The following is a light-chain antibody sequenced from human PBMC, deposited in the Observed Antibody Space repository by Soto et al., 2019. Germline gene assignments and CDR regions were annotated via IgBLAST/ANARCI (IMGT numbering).Light chain of an antibody. Sequence: EIVMTQSPDTLSVSPGERATLTCRAGQGVTTNFAWYQQKSGQSPRLLIYDVSIRATGVPARFSATGSETDFTLTISGLQSGDSAVYYCQQYNNWPTKTFGQGTKVDIK. J-gene: IGKJ1*01. CDR2: DVS. V-gene: IGKV3-15*01. CDR1: QGVTTN. CDR3: QQYNNWPTKT.